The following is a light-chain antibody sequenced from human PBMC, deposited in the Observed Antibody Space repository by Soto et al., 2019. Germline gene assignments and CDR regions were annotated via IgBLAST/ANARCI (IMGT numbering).Light chain of an antibody. J-gene: IGKJ1*01. CDR3: MQALQTPRT. CDR2: LGS. CDR1: QSLLHSNGYNY. Sequence: DIVMTQSPLSLPVTPGEPASISCRSSQSLLHSNGYNYLDWYLQKPGQSPQLLIYLGSNRASGVPDRFSGSGSGTDFKLKNSRGGAEDCGGYYCMQALQTPRTFGQGTKVEIK. V-gene: IGKV2-28*01.